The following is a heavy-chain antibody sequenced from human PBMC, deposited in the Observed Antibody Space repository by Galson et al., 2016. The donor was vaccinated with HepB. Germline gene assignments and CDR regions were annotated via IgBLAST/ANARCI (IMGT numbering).Heavy chain of an antibody. Sequence: SVKVSCKASEYTFTNYFLHWVRQAPEQGLEWLGKINPTAGNTNYAQNFQGRVTLTRDTSTSTIYMGLSSLKSDDTAVYYCARDRAHGYGDQIHAFDIWGQGTMVTVSS. CDR2: INPTAGNT. J-gene: IGHJ3*02. V-gene: IGHV1-46*01. CDR1: EYTFTNYF. CDR3: ARDRAHGYGDQIHAFDI. D-gene: IGHD5-18*01.